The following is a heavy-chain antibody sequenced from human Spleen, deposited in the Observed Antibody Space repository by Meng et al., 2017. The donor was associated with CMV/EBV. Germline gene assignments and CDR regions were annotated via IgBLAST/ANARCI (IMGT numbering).Heavy chain of an antibody. Sequence: GGSLRLSCAASGFTFSYYSMNWVRQAPGKGLEWVSSISSSSDYIYYSDSVKGRFTISRDNAKNSLYLQMNSLRAEDTAVYYCAMGYNLEWLTNSGYWGQGTLVTVSS. CDR1: GFTFSYYS. J-gene: IGHJ4*02. CDR3: AMGYNLEWLTNSGY. V-gene: IGHV3-21*06. D-gene: IGHD3-3*01. CDR2: ISSSSDYI.